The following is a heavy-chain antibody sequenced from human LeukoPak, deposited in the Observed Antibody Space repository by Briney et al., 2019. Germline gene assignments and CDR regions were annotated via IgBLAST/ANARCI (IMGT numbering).Heavy chain of an antibody. CDR1: GGSISSSTW. V-gene: IGHV4-4*02. D-gene: IGHD6-19*01. CDR2: INHSGST. CDR3: AREQWLAVAD. Sequence: SGTLSLTCAVSGGSISSSTWWSWVRQPPGKGLEWIGEINHSGSTDYNPSLKSRVTISVDKSNNQFSLKLNSVTAADTAVYYCAREQWLAVADWGQGTLVTVSS. J-gene: IGHJ4*02.